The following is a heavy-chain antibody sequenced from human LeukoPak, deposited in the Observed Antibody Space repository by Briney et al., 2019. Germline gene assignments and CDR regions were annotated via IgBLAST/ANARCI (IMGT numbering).Heavy chain of an antibody. Sequence: GGSLRLSCAASGLTFSSYWMSWVRQAPGKGLEWVANIKQDGSEKYYVDSVKGRFTISRDNAKNSLYLQMNSLRAEDTAVYYCASPGYAFDIWGQGTMVTVSS. J-gene: IGHJ3*02. CDR1: GLTFSSYW. V-gene: IGHV3-7*01. CDR3: ASPGYAFDI. CDR2: IKQDGSEK.